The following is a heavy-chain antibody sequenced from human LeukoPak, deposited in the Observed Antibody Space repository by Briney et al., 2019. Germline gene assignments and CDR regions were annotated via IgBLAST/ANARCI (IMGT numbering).Heavy chain of an antibody. D-gene: IGHD2-2*02. CDR2: ISGSGGST. CDR1: GFTFSSYA. CDR3: AYSSYCSSTSCYTGDALDI. Sequence: GGSLRLSCAASGFTFSSYAMSWVRQAPGKGLEWVSAISGSGGSTYYADSVKGRFTISRDNSKNTLYLQMNSLRAEDTAVYYCAYSSYCSSTSCYTGDALDIWGQGTMVTVSS. J-gene: IGHJ3*02. V-gene: IGHV3-23*01.